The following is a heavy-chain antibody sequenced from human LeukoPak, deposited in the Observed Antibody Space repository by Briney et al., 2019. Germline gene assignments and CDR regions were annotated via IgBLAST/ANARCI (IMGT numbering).Heavy chain of an antibody. Sequence: ASVKVSFKASGYTFTCYYMHWVRQAQGQGEEWMGWIKPNSGGTNNAKKFQGRGTMTRETKIRTDYMEMRKLRSDDTAVYYCARVYCSSTSCPWGFDPWGQGTLVTVSS. D-gene: IGHD2-2*01. CDR1: GYTFTCYY. J-gene: IGHJ5*02. CDR3: ARVYCSSTSCPWGFDP. V-gene: IGHV1-2*02. CDR2: IKPNSGGT.